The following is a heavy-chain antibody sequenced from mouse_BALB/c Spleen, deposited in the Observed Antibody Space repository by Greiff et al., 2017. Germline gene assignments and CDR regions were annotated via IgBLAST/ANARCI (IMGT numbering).Heavy chain of an antibody. D-gene: IGHD1-1*01. J-gene: IGHJ2*01. CDR2: ISSGGGST. CDR1: GFAFSSYD. CDR3: ARGYGSSFYCDY. Sequence: EVKVVESGGGLVKPGGSLKLSCAASGFAFSSYDMSWVRQTPEKRLEWVAYISSGGGSTYYPDTVKGRFTISRDNAKNTLYLQMSSLKSEDTAMYYCARGYGSSFYCDYWGQGTTLTVSS. V-gene: IGHV5-12-1*01.